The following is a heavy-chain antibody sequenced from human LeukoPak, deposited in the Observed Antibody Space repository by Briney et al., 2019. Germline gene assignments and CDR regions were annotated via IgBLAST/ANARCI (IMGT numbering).Heavy chain of an antibody. V-gene: IGHV1-69*01. D-gene: IGHD3-10*01. Sequence: GSSVKVSCKASGGTFSSYAISWVRQAPGQGLEWMGGIIPIFGTANYAQKFQGRVTITADESTSTAYMELSSLRSEDTAVYYCARDQGSGRFGELRGFDYWGQGTLVTVSS. J-gene: IGHJ4*02. CDR3: ARDQGSGRFGELRGFDY. CDR1: GGTFSSYA. CDR2: IIPIFGTA.